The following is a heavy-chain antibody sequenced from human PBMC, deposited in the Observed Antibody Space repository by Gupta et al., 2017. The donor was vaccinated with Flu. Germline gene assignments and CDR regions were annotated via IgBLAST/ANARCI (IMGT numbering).Heavy chain of an antibody. Sequence: VRQAPGKGLEGVAVIWYDGSKKYYAESVKGRFTISRDNSKNTLYLQMNSLRAEDTALYYCASTGYWSGYFYDYWGQGTPVTVSS. D-gene: IGHD3-3*01. CDR2: IWYDGSKK. V-gene: IGHV3-33*01. CDR3: ASTGYWSGYFYDY. J-gene: IGHJ4*02.